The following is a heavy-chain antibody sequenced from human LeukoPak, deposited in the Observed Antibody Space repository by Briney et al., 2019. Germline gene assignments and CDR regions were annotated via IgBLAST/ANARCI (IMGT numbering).Heavy chain of an antibody. CDR1: GFTVSDNY. V-gene: IGHV3-66*01. CDR3: ARLRTNFFDS. D-gene: IGHD1-7*01. J-gene: IGHJ4*02. Sequence: PGGSLRLSCAASGFTVSDNYMSWVRQAPGKGLEWVSNIYTGGGTDYADSVKGRFTISRDNSKNTLYLQMNSLRAEDTAVYYCARLRTNFFDSWGQGILVTVSS. CDR2: IYTGGGT.